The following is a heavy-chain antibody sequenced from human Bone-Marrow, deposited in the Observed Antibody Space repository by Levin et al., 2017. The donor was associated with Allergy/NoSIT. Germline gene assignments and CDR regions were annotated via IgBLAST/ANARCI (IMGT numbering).Heavy chain of an antibody. D-gene: IGHD3-22*01. Sequence: SQTLSLTCTVSGGSIRSYYWTWIRQTPGKGLEWVGYIYYNGNTNYTPSLKSRVTISVDTSKNHFSLKLTSVTAADTAVYYCARVASDYSDNSGSPTPTYYFDYWGQGTLVTVSS. CDR1: GGSIRSYY. J-gene: IGHJ4*02. CDR3: ARVASDYSDNSGSPTPTYYFDY. CDR2: IYYNGNT. V-gene: IGHV4-59*01.